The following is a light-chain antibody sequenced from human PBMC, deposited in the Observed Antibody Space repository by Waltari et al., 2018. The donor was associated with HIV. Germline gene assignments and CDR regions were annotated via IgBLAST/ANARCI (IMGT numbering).Light chain of an antibody. CDR2: ATS. CDR1: QTVDTDY. CDR3: QQYGNSLIT. V-gene: IGKV3-20*01. J-gene: IGKJ5*01. Sequence: EIVLTQSPGTLSLSAGERATHSCRASQTVDTDYLAWYQQKPGQTPRLLIYATSSRATGIPDRFSGSGSGTDFTLAISRLEPEDSAVYYCQQYGNSLITFGQGTRLEI.